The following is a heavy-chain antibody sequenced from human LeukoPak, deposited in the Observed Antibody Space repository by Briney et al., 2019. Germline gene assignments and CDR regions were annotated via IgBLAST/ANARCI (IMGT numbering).Heavy chain of an antibody. Sequence: PGRSLRLSCAASGFTFSSYAMHWVRQAPGKGLEWVAVISYDGSNKYYADSVKGRFTISRDNSKNTLYLQMNSLRAEDTAVYYCARGVLLSSLGAFDIWGQGTMVTVSS. CDR1: GFTFSSYA. J-gene: IGHJ3*02. CDR3: ARGVLLSSLGAFDI. CDR2: ISYDGSNK. V-gene: IGHV3-30-3*01. D-gene: IGHD3-10*01.